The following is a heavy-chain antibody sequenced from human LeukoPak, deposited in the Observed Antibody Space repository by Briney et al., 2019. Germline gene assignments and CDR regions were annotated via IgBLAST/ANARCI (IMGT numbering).Heavy chain of an antibody. Sequence: GGSLRLSCAASGFTFSTYSMNWVRQAPGKGLDWVAHISTDSSTVYYADSVKGRFTISRDNAKNSLYLQMNILTDDDTAIYYCARVDSYWYFDLWGRGTLATVSS. CDR1: GFTFSTYS. J-gene: IGHJ2*01. CDR2: ISTDSSTV. V-gene: IGHV3-48*02. CDR3: ARVDSYWYFDL. D-gene: IGHD3/OR15-3a*01.